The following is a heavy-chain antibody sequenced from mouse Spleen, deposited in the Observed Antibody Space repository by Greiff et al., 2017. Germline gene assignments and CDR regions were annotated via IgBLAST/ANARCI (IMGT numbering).Heavy chain of an antibody. Sequence: EVKLVESGGGLVKPGGSLKLSCAASGFTFSSYAMSWVRQTPEKRLEWVATISSGGSYTYYPDSEKGRFTISRDNAKNTLYLQMSSLRSEDTAMYYCARHRDYYGSSYWYFDVWGAGTTVTVSS. V-gene: IGHV5-9-3*01. CDR2: ISSGGSYT. CDR1: GFTFSSYA. CDR3: ARHRDYYGSSYWYFDV. D-gene: IGHD1-1*01. J-gene: IGHJ1*01.